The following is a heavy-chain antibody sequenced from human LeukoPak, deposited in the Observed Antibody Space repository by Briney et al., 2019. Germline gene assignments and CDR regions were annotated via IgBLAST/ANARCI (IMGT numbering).Heavy chain of an antibody. Sequence: SSVKVSCKASGGTFSSYAISWVRQAPGQGLEWMGGIIPIFGTANYAQKLQGRVTMTTDTSTSTAYMELRSLRSDDTAVYYCARFGYYDFWSGYYQGATLVDYWGQGTLVTVSS. CDR3: ARFGYYDFWSGYYQGATLVDY. CDR2: IIPIFGTA. CDR1: GGTFSSYA. D-gene: IGHD3-3*01. V-gene: IGHV1-69*05. J-gene: IGHJ4*02.